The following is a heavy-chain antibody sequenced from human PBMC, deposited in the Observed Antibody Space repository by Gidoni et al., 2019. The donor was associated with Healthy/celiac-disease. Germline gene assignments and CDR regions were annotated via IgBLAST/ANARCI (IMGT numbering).Heavy chain of an antibody. CDR1: GYSISSGYY. CDR2: IYHSGNT. Sequence: QVQLQESGPGLVKPSETLSLTCAVSGYSISSGYYWGWIRQPPGKGLEWIGSIYHSGNTYYNPSLKSRVTISVDTSKNQFSLKLSSVTAADTAVYYCARERGVSGAFDIWGQGTMVTVSS. V-gene: IGHV4-38-2*02. J-gene: IGHJ3*02. D-gene: IGHD3-10*01. CDR3: ARERGVSGAFDI.